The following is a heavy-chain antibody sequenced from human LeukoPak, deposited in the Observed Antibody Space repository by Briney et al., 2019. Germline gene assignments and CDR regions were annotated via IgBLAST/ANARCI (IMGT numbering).Heavy chain of an antibody. D-gene: IGHD3-9*01. CDR2: ISAHNGNT. V-gene: IGHV1-18*04. CDR1: GYTFTSYG. J-gene: IGHJ4*02. CDR3: ARDRAFSKYYDILTGYSPGDY. Sequence: ASVKVSCKASGYTFTSYGISWVRQAPGQGLEWMGWISAHNGNTNYAQKLQGRVTMTTDTSTSTAYMELRSLRSDDTAVYYCARDRAFSKYYDILTGYSPGDYWGQGTLVTVSS.